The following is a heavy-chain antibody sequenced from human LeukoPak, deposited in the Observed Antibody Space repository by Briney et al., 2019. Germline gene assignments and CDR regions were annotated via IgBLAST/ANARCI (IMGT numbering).Heavy chain of an antibody. D-gene: IGHD1-14*01. J-gene: IGHJ4*02. V-gene: IGHV6-1*01. CDR1: GDTVSNTRSA. CDR3: ARVNSWTEEPDTGFDY. CDR2: TYYRSKWYT. Sequence: QTLSLTCAISGDTVSNTRSAWNWIRQSPSRGLEWLGRTYYRSKWYTDYAVSVKSRITINPDTSKNQFSLHLNSVTPEDTAVYYCARVNSWTEEPDTGFDYWGQGTLVTVSS.